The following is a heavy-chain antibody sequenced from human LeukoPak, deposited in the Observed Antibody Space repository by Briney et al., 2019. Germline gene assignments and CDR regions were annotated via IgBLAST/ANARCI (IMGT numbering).Heavy chain of an antibody. CDR1: GFTFSDYA. J-gene: IGHJ4*02. V-gene: IGHV3-64*01. CDR3: VRAGYETSRYYFFGY. D-gene: IGHD3-22*01. CDR2: ISKNGDAT. Sequence: GGSLRLSCAASGFTFSDYAIHWVRQAPGKGLEYLSSISKNGDATYYINSVKGRFTISRDNSKNTVDLQMGSLRPEDMAVYYCVRAGYETSRYYFFGYWGQGTLVTVSS.